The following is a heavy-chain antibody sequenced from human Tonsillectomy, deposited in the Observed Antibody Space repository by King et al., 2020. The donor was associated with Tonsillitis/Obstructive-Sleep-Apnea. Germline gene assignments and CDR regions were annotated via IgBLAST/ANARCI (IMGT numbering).Heavy chain of an antibody. CDR1: GFTFSNAC. J-gene: IGHJ6*02. D-gene: IGHD3-9*01. CDR2: IKSKTTGGTT. V-gene: IGHV3-15*07. CDR3: TTYPGSFDWYPGGMDV. Sequence: VQLVESGGGLVKPGGSLRLSCAASGFTFSNACMNWVRQAPGKGLEWVGRIKSKTTGGTTDYTAPVKGRFTISRDESKNTLYLQMNNLKTADTAVSYCTTYPGSFDWYPGGMDVWGQGTTVTVSS.